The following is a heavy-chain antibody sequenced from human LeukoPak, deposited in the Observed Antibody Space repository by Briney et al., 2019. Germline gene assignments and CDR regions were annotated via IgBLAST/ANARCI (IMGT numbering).Heavy chain of an antibody. J-gene: IGHJ6*02. V-gene: IGHV4-39*07. CDR3: AISAAAGTGYYYYGMDV. D-gene: IGHD6-13*01. CDR2: TYYSGST. CDR1: GGSISSSNYY. Sequence: SETLSLTCTVSGGSISSSNYYWGWIRQPPGKGLEWIGSTYYSGSTNYNPSLKSRVTISVDTSKNQFSLKLSSVTAADTAVYYCAISAAAGTGYYYYGMDVWGQGTTVTVSS.